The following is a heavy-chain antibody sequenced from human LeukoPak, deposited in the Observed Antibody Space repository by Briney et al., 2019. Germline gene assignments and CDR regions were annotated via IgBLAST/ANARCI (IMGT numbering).Heavy chain of an antibody. CDR3: ARGDGPERDYYYYMDV. Sequence: SETLSLTCTVSGGSISSYYWSWIRQPPGKGLEWIGDIYYSGSTNYNPSLKSRVTISVDTSKNQFSLKLSSVTAADTAVYYCARGDGPERDYYYYMDVWGKGTTVTISS. CDR2: IYYSGST. J-gene: IGHJ6*03. D-gene: IGHD5-24*01. V-gene: IGHV4-59*01. CDR1: GGSISSYY.